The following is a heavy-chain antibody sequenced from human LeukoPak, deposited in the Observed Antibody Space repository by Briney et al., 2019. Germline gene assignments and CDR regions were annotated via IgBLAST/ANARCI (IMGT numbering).Heavy chain of an antibody. CDR1: GGSISSYY. CDR2: IYTSGST. CDR3: ARSYSSGYYGYYYYYYMDV. D-gene: IGHD3-22*01. J-gene: IGHJ6*03. Sequence: SETLSLTCTVSGGSISSYYWSWIRQPAGKGLEWIGRIYTSGSTNYNPSLKSRVTISVDTSKNQFSLKLSSVTAADTAVYYCARSYSSGYYGYYYYYYMDVWGKGTTVTISS. V-gene: IGHV4-4*07.